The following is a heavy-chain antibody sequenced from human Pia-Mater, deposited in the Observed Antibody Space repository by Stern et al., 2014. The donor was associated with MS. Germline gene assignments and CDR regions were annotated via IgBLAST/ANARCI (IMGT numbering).Heavy chain of an antibody. D-gene: IGHD3-10*01. CDR3: ARADVLKAFDF. J-gene: IGHJ3*01. CDR1: GGPFSNYA. Sequence: QVQLVESGAEVKKPGSSVKVSCKASGGPFSNYAISWVRQAPGHGLEWMGGIIPIVGTANYAKKFQGRVTLTADESTNTAYMELSGLRSEDTAVYYCARADVLKAFDFWGQGTMVTVSS. V-gene: IGHV1-69*01. CDR2: IIPIVGTA.